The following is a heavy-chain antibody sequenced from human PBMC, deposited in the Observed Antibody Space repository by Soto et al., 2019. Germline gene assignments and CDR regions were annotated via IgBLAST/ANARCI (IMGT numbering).Heavy chain of an antibody. Sequence: XETLSLTCAVDGWSFSGYYWSWIRQPPGKGLEWIGEINHSGSTNYNPSLKSRVTISVDTSKNQFSLKLSSVTAADTAVYYCARGRRIQLWLGDYYYYGMDAWGQGPTVTVSS. J-gene: IGHJ6*02. V-gene: IGHV4-34*01. CDR1: GWSFSGYY. D-gene: IGHD5-18*01. CDR2: INHSGST. CDR3: ARGRRIQLWLGDYYYYGMDA.